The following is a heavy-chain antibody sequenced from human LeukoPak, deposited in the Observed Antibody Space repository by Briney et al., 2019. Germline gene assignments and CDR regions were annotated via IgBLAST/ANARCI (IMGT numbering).Heavy chain of an antibody. CDR1: GYTFTSYD. CDR3: ASMVRGVGPCQH. J-gene: IGHJ1*01. Sequence: ASVKVSCKASGYTFTSYDINWVRQATGQGLEWMGWMNPNSGNTGYAQKFQGRVTMTRNTSISTAYMELSSVTAADTAVYYCASMVRGVGPCQHWGQGTLVTVSS. D-gene: IGHD3-10*01. V-gene: IGHV1-8*01. CDR2: MNPNSGNT.